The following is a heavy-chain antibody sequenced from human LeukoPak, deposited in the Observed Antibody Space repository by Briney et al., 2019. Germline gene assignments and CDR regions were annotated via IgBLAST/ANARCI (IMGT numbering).Heavy chain of an antibody. D-gene: IGHD4-17*01. CDR2: INWNGGST. J-gene: IGHJ4*02. CDR3: ARAHRGDYLDY. CDR1: AFSVDVDS. V-gene: IGHV3-20*02. Sequence: PGRSLRLSFAPSAFSVDVDSTRCVRQTPRRRREWVSGINWNGGSTTYADSVKGRFTISRDNAKNSLYVQMNSLRAEDTALYRCARAHRGDYLDYWGQGTLVTVSS.